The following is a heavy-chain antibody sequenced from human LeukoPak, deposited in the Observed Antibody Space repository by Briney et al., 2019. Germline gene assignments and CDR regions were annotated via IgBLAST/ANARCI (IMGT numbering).Heavy chain of an antibody. CDR1: GYTFTSYY. CDR2: INPSGGST. Sequence: ASVKVSCKASGYTFTSYYMHWVRQAPGQGLEWMGIINPSGGSTSYAQKFQGRVTMTRDTSTSTVYMELSSLRSEDTAVYYCARNPQMNNSDRSGYYTTDAIDSSGQG. CDR3: ARNPQMNNSDRSGYYTTDAIDS. J-gene: IGHJ3*02. D-gene: IGHD3-22*01. V-gene: IGHV1-46*01.